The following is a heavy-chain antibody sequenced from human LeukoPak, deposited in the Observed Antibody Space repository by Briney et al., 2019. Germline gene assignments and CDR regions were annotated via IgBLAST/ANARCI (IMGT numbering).Heavy chain of an antibody. D-gene: IGHD3-10*01. J-gene: IGHJ1*01. V-gene: IGHV6-1*01. CDR3: ARGGSGTPLGFHH. Sequence: SQTLSLTCTVSGDIISSNSAAWNWIRQSPSRGLEWLARTYYRSKWSNDYAGFVKIRITINPDTSKNQFSLQLNSVTPEDTGVYYCARGGSGTPLGFHHWGQGTLVTVSS. CDR2: TYYRSKWSN. CDR1: GDIISSNSAA.